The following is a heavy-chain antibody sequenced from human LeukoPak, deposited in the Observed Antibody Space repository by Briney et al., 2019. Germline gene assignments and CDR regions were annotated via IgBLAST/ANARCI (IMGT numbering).Heavy chain of an antibody. CDR3: ARSMGIAAPFDY. Sequence: ASVKVSCKASGYTFTTYYMHWVRQAPGPGLDWLGIINPSGGSTIYAQKFLGRVTMTRDTSTNTVYMDLSSLRSDDTAVYYCARSMGIAAPFDYWGQGTLVTVSS. J-gene: IGHJ4*02. V-gene: IGHV1-46*01. CDR2: INPSGGST. D-gene: IGHD6-25*01. CDR1: GYTFTTYY.